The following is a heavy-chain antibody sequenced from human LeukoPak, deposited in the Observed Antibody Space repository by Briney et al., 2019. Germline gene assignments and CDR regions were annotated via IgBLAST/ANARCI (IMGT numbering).Heavy chain of an antibody. CDR2: IKEDGSEK. J-gene: IGHJ4*02. CDR1: GFTFSSYG. CDR3: ARVRECCSGGSCYSFKDLNDY. Sequence: PGGSLRLSCAASGFTFSSYGMHWVRQAPGKGLEWVANIKEDGSEKYYVDSVKGRFTISRDNAKNSLYLQMNSLRAEDTAVYYCARVRECCSGGSCYSFKDLNDYWGQGTLATVSS. V-gene: IGHV3-7*01. D-gene: IGHD2-15*01.